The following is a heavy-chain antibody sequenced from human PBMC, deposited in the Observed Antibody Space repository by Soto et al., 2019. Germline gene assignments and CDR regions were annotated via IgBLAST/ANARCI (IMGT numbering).Heavy chain of an antibody. Sequence: PSETLSLTCTVSGGSISSYYWSWIRQPPGKGLEWIGYIYYSGSTNYNPSLKSRVTISVDTSENQFSLKLSSVTAADTAVYYCATSDCSSTSCYLDYWGQGTLVTVSS. V-gene: IGHV4-59*08. D-gene: IGHD2-2*01. CDR1: GGSISSYY. CDR3: ATSDCSSTSCYLDY. J-gene: IGHJ4*02. CDR2: IYYSGST.